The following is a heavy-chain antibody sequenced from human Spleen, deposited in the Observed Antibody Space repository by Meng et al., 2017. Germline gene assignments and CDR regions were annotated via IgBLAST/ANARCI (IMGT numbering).Heavy chain of an antibody. J-gene: IGHJ5*02. D-gene: IGHD2-2*01. CDR1: GGSFSGYD. CDR2: INRSGST. Sequence: SETLSLTCAVYGGSFSGYDWSWIRQPPGKGLEWIGEINRSGSTNYNPSPKSRVTISIDTSKNQFSLKLSSVTAADTAVYYCARGFRGRTSSWYAHWGQGTLVTVSS. V-gene: IGHV4-34*01. CDR3: ARGFRGRTSSWYAH.